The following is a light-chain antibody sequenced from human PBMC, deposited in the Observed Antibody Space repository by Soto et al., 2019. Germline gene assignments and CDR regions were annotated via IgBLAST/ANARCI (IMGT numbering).Light chain of an antibody. Sequence: ETGMTQSQATLSVSPGETVTLSCRASQSININVAWYQQKPGQAPRLLIYGASTRATGLPARFSGSGSGTEFTLIISSLQSEDSAVYYCRQYDNWSITFGQGTRLEIK. CDR2: GAS. V-gene: IGKV3-15*01. CDR3: RQYDNWSIT. J-gene: IGKJ5*01. CDR1: QSININ.